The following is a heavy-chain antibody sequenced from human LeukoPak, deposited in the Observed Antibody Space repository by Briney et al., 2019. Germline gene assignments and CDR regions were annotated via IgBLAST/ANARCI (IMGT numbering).Heavy chain of an antibody. CDR2: ISDSGGST. CDR1: GFPFSSYA. Sequence: GGSLRLACSASGFPFSSYAMHWVRQAPGKGLEYVSAISDSGGSTYYADSVKGRFTISRDNSKNTLYLQMSSLRAEDTAVYFCVRGYSFGPYGMDVWGQGTTVTVSS. V-gene: IGHV3-64D*09. J-gene: IGHJ6*02. D-gene: IGHD2-15*01. CDR3: VRGYSFGPYGMDV.